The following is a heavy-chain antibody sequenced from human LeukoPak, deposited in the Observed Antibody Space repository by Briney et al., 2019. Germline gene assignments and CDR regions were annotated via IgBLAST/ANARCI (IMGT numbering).Heavy chain of an antibody. CDR2: TRNKANSYTT. CDR3: AAIAARPGVDY. Sequence: GGSLILSCAASGFTFSDHYMDWVRQAPGKGLEWVGRTRNKANSYTTEYAASVKGRFTISRDDSKNSLYLKMNSLKTEDTAVYYCAAIAARPGVDYWGQGTLVTVSS. D-gene: IGHD6-6*01. CDR1: GFTFSDHY. J-gene: IGHJ4*02. V-gene: IGHV3-72*01.